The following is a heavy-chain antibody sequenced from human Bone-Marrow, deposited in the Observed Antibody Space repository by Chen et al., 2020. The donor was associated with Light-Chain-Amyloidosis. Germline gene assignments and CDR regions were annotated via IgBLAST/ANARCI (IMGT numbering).Heavy chain of an antibody. CDR1: GYTFPNYW. CDR3: ARRRDGYNFDY. CDR2: IYPDDSDA. V-gene: IGHV5-51*01. J-gene: IGHJ4*02. Sequence: VKRPGESLKISCKGSGYTFPNYWIGWVRQMPGKGLEWMGVIYPDDSDARYSPSFEGQVTISADKSITTAYLQWRSLKASDTAMYYCARRRDGYNFDYWGQGTLVTVSS. D-gene: IGHD5-12*01.